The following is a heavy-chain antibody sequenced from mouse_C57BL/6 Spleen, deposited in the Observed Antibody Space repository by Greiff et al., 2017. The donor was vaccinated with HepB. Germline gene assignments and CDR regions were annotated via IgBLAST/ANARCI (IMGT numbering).Heavy chain of an antibody. J-gene: IGHJ4*01. D-gene: IGHD1-1*01. CDR1: GFTFSDYG. CDR2: ISSGSSTI. V-gene: IGHV5-17*01. CDR3: ARDYYGSSYAMDY. Sequence: EVHLVESGGGLVKPGGSLKLSCAASGFTFSDYGMHWVRQAPEKGLEWVAYISSGSSTIYYVDTVKGRFTISRDNAKNTLFLQMTSLRSEDTAMYYCARDYYGSSYAMDYWGQGTSVTVSS.